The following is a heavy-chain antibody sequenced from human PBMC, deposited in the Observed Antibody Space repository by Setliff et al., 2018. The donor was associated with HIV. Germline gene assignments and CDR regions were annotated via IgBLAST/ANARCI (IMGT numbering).Heavy chain of an antibody. CDR1: GYTFQDYF. V-gene: IGHV1-69-2*01. CDR3: ATALWSAGSCRAIGDAFNL. Sequence: GASVKVSCKASGYTFQDYFIQWLQQAPGKGLKWMGGIYPEDGKTLYAEKFHGRITITADTCGDTAYMELSSRSSEDMAVYFCATALWSAGSCRAIGDAFNLWGQGTMVTVSS. CDR2: IYPEDGKT. D-gene: IGHD2-15*01. J-gene: IGHJ3*01.